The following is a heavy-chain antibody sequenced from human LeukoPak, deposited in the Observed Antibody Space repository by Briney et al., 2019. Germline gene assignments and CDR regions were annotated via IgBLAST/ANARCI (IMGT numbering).Heavy chain of an antibody. V-gene: IGHV4-61*02. J-gene: IGHJ4*02. Sequence: PSQTLSLTCTVSGDSISRSSYFWSWIRQPAGKGLEWIGRIYSSGSTDYSPSLKSRVTMSVDTSKNQFSLKLTSVTAADTAVYYCARDLRFDYGGNGYFDYWGQGTLVTVSS. CDR3: ARDLRFDYGGNGYFDY. CDR2: IYSSGST. CDR1: GDSISRSSYF. D-gene: IGHD4-23*01.